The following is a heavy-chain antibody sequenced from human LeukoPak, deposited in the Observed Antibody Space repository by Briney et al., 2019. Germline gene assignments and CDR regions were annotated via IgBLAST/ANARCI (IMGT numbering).Heavy chain of an antibody. D-gene: IGHD6-13*01. V-gene: IGHV4-59*01. CDR3: ARGVYIAAAQYGY. J-gene: IGHJ4*02. Sequence: RPSETLSLTCTVSGGSISSYYWSWIRQPPGKGLEWIGYIYYSGTTNYNPSLKSRVTISVDTSKNQFSLKLSSVTAADTAVYYCARGVYIAAAQYGYRGQGTLVTVSS. CDR2: IYYSGTT. CDR1: GGSISSYY.